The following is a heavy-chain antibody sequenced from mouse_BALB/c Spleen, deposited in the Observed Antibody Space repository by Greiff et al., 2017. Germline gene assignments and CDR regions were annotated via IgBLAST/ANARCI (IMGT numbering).Heavy chain of an antibody. CDR1: GYTFTDYE. CDR3: TGESNFITTAAGAMDY. D-gene: IGHD1-2*01. V-gene: IGHV1-15*01. J-gene: IGHJ4*01. CDR2: IDPETGGT. Sequence: VQLQESGAELVRPGASVTLSCKASGYTFTDYEMHWVKQTPVHGLEWIGAIDPETGGTAYNQKFKGKATLTADKSSSTAYMELRSLTSEDSAVYYYTGESNFITTAAGAMDYWGQGTSVTVSS.